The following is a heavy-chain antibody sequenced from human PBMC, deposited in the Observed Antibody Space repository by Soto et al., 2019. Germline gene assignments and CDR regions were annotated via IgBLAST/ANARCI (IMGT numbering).Heavy chain of an antibody. CDR2: VSYDGTIE. CDR3: AKEGVSPRSYNGDVDD. D-gene: IGHD2-15*01. J-gene: IGHJ4*02. V-gene: IGHV3-30*18. Sequence: QVQLVESGGGVVQPGRSLRLSCAASGFTFSSYSMHWFRQAPGKGLEWVAVVSYDGTIEYYADSVKGRFTVSRDNSKNTLSLQMNSLGAEDSAVYYCAKEGVSPRSYNGDVDDWGQGTLVTVSS. CDR1: GFTFSSYS.